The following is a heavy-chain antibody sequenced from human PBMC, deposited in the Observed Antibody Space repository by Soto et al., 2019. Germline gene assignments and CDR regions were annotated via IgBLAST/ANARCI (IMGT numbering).Heavy chain of an antibody. V-gene: IGHV1-58*01. D-gene: IGHD6-13*01. Sequence: SGKVCFKASGLTFTSSALQLVRQARGQRLEWIGWIVVGSGNTNYAQKFQERVTITRDMSTSTAYMELSSLRSEDTAVYYCAAGRGIAAAHCVYWGQGTQVTVS. CDR2: IVVGSGNT. J-gene: IGHJ4*02. CDR1: GLTFTSSA. CDR3: AAGRGIAAAHCVY.